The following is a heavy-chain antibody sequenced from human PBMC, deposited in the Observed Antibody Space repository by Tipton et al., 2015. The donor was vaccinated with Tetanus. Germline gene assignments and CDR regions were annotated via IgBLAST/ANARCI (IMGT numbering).Heavy chain of an antibody. CDR3: ARDPWLDY. CDR1: GGSFSDYY. J-gene: IGHJ4*02. CDR2: IYHSGSP. Sequence: TLSLTCAVSGGSFSDYYWTWIRQSPGKGLEWIGYIYHSGSPYYNPSLKSRVTLSVDTSMNQLSLKLTSVTAADTAVYYCARDPWLDYWGQGTLVTVSS. V-gene: IGHV4-34*01.